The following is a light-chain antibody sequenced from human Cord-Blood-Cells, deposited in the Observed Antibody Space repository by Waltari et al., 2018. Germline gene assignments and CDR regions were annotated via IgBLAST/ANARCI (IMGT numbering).Light chain of an antibody. CDR3: QQSYSTPDT. CDR2: AAS. V-gene: IGKV1-39*01. J-gene: IGKJ2*01. CDR1: QSISSY. Sequence: DIQMTQSPSSLSASVGDRVTITCRASQSISSYLNWYQQKPGKAPKLLIYAASSLQSGFPSRFSGSGSGTDFTLTISSLQPEDFATYDCQQSYSTPDTFGQGTKLEIK.